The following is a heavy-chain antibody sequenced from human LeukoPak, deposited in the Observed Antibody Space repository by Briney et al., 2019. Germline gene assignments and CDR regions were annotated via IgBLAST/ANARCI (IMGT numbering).Heavy chain of an antibody. Sequence: GGSLRLSCAASGFTFSDYYMSWVRQARGKGLEWVSYISSDGRNIYYADSVKGRFTIARDTAKNSLYLQMNSPRSEDTAVYYCAARGSSGPTGYWGQGTLVTVPS. CDR2: ISSDGRNI. CDR1: GFTFSDYY. D-gene: IGHD3-22*01. J-gene: IGHJ4*02. CDR3: AARGSSGPTGY. V-gene: IGHV3-11*01.